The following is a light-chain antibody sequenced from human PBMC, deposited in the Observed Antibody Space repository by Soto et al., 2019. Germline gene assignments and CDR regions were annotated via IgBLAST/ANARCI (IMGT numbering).Light chain of an antibody. V-gene: IGKV3-11*01. J-gene: IGKJ1*01. CDR1: QSVSSY. CDR2: DAS. CDR3: QQRSNWPRR. Sequence: EIVLTQSPATLSLSPGERATLSCRASQSVSSYLAWYQQKPGQAPRLLIYDASNRATGIPARFSGSGSGTDFTLTISSLEPEDFEVYYCQQRSNWPRRFGQGTKVDIK.